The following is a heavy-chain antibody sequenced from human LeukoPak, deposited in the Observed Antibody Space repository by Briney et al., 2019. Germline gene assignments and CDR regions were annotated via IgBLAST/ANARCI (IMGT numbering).Heavy chain of an antibody. CDR2: IYTVGTT. Sequence: GGSLRLSCAASGFTVSGNYMSWVRQAPGKGLEWVSIIYTVGTTYYADSVQGRFTISRDNSKNTLYLQMNSLRAEDTAVYYCARGLYAAAFDSWGQGTLVTVSS. D-gene: IGHD2-2*01. CDR1: GFTVSGNY. CDR3: ARGLYAAAFDS. J-gene: IGHJ4*02. V-gene: IGHV3-53*01.